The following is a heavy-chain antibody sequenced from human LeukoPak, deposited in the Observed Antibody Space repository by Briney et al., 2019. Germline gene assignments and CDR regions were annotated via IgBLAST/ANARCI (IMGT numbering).Heavy chain of an antibody. CDR3: ARGSRVSSSWYIDY. V-gene: IGHV4-31*03. J-gene: IGHJ4*02. D-gene: IGHD6-13*01. Sequence: SQTLYLTCTVSGGSISSGGYYWSWIRQHPGKGLEWIGYIYYSGSTYYNPSLKSRVTISVDTSKNQFSLKLSSVTAADTAVYYCARGSRVSSSWYIDYWGQGTLVTVSS. CDR2: IYYSGST. CDR1: GGSISSGGYY.